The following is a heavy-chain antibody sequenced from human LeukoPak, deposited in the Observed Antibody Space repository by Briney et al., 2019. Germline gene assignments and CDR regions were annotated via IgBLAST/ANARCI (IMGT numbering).Heavy chain of an antibody. D-gene: IGHD4-17*01. CDR1: GFTVSSNY. CDR3: ARDQDDYGDYEFST. CDR2: IYSGGST. V-gene: IGHV3-53*01. J-gene: IGHJ4*02. Sequence: GGSLRLSCAASGFTVSSNYMSWVRQAPGKGLEWVSVIYSGGSTYYADSVEGRFTISRDNSKNTLYLQMNSLRAEDTAVYYCARDQDDYGDYEFSTWGQGTLVTVSS.